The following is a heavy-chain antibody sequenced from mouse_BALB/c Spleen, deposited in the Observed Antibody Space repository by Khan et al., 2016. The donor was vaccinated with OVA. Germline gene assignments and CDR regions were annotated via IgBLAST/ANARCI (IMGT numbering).Heavy chain of an antibody. CDR3: TRRNWDVAWFAY. CDR1: GYTFTSYW. J-gene: IGHJ3*01. D-gene: IGHD4-1*01. CDR2: IYPGNTDT. V-gene: IGHV1-5*01. Sequence: VQLQQSGTVLARPGASVKMSCKASGYTFTSYWMHWVKQRPGQGLEWIGDIYPGNTDTNYNQKFKGKAKLTAVTSTSTAYIELSSLTNEDSAVYYCTRRNWDVAWFAYWSQGTLVTVSA.